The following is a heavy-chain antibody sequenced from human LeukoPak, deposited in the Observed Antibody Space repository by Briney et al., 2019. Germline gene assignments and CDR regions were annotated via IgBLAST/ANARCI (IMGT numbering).Heavy chain of an antibody. D-gene: IGHD1-26*01. CDR2: INGNGDTT. V-gene: IGHV3-20*04. CDR1: GFTFDDYG. J-gene: IGHJ4*02. CDR3: ARGNRGSSYGGDS. Sequence: GGSLRLSCAASGFTFDDYGMTWXRQAPGKGLXXXXXINGNGDTTGYADSVKGRFTISRDNAKNSLYLQMNSLRAEDTALYYCARGNRGSSYGGDSWGQGTLVTVSS.